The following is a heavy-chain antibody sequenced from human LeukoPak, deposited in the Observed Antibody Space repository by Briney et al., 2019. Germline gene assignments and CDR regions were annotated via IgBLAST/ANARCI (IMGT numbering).Heavy chain of an antibody. D-gene: IGHD3-3*01. CDR3: ARDRGFWSGYYHFDY. CDR2: INPNSGGT. CDR1: GYTFTGYY. V-gene: IGHV1-2*02. Sequence: ASVKVSCKASGYTFTGYYMHWVRQAPGQGLEWMGWINPNSGGTNYAQKFQGRVTMTRDTSISTAYMELSRLRSDDTAAYYCARDRGFWSGYYHFDYWGQGTLVTVSS. J-gene: IGHJ4*02.